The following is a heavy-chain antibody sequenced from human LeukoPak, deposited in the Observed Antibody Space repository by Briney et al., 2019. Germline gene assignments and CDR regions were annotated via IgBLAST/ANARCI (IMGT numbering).Heavy chain of an antibody. D-gene: IGHD5-12*01. CDR2: IFSSSTYI. Sequence: GGSLRLSCAVSGFTFNTYSMNWVRHAPGKGLEWVSFIFSSSTYIYYTDSVKGRFTISRDNSKNTLYLQMNSLRAEDTAVYYCARGPSGYHNTGGQGTLVTVSS. CDR1: GFTFNTYS. J-gene: IGHJ4*02. CDR3: ARGPSGYHNT. V-gene: IGHV3-21*01.